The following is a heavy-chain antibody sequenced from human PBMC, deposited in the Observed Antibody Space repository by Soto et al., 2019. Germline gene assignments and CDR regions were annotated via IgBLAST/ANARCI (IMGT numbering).Heavy chain of an antibody. CDR2: TYYRSKWYN. J-gene: IGHJ5*01. V-gene: IGHV6-1*01. D-gene: IGHD2-2*01. CDR1: GDSVSTNSAT. CDR3: ARLVGNSWLDS. Sequence: QVQLQQSGPGLVKPSQTLSLTCAISGDSVSTNSATWDRIRQSPSRGLEWLGRTYYRSKWYNDYAVSVKGRITINPDTSNNQFSLQLNSVTPDDTAVYYCARLVGNSWLDSWGQGTLVTVSS.